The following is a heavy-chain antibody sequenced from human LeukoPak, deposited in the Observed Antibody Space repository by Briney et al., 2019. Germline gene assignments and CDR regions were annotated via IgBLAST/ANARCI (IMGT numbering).Heavy chain of an antibody. CDR3: ARGAIWSGYWDY. J-gene: IGHJ4*02. D-gene: IGHD3-3*01. Sequence: ASVKVSGKASGYTFTSYDINWVRQATGQGLEWMGWMNPNSGNTGYAQKFQGRVTMTRNTSISTAYMELSSLRSEDTAVYYCARGAIWSGYWDYWGQGTLVTVSS. V-gene: IGHV1-8*01. CDR2: MNPNSGNT. CDR1: GYTFTSYD.